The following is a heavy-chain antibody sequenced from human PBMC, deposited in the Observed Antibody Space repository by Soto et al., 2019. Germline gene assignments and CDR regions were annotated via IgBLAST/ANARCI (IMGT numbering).Heavy chain of an antibody. CDR2: LYDVDGT. CDR3: ATWHEREHAYDV. CDR1: GLTVSGKKY. D-gene: IGHD1-1*01. J-gene: IGHJ3*01. Sequence: DVQLVESGGGLIQPGESLRLSGAAFGLTVSGKKYVAWVRQAPGKGLEWVSALYDVDGTYYADSLKGRFTTSTDISKTTVYLQMNDLRPDDTAVYYCATWHEREHAYDVWGQGTTVTVSS. V-gene: IGHV3-53*01.